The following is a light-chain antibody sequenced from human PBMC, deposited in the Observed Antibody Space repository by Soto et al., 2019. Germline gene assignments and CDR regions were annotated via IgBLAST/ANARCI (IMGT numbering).Light chain of an antibody. V-gene: IGKV1-5*01. CDR3: QQYNGFSPGT. J-gene: IGKJ1*01. CDR1: QSISSW. CDR2: DAS. Sequence: DIPMTQSPSTLSASIGGRVTITCRASQSISSWLAWYQQKPGKAPKLLIYDASNLESGVPSRFSGSGSGTEFTLTISSLQPDDFATYYCQQYNGFSPGTFGQGTKVEIK.